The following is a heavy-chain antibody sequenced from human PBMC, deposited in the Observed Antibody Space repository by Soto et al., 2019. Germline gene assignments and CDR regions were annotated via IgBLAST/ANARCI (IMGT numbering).Heavy chain of an antibody. V-gene: IGHV3-66*01. D-gene: IGHD2-2*01. CDR1: GVNVSIWY. CDR3: ARRKYCSSTTCFDY. J-gene: IGHJ4*02. CDR2: IYSDGYT. Sequence: RLACASCGVNVSIWYMGGFRKIPGKGLEWVSIIYSDGYTYYAASVKGRFTISRDNFKNTLYLQMSSLRAEDTAVYYCARRKYCSSTTCFDYWGQGTLVTVSS.